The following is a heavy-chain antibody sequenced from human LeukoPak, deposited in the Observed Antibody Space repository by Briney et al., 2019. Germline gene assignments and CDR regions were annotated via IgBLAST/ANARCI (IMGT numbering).Heavy chain of an antibody. CDR2: IYYSGST. CDR3: ARDMRYYDFWSGMDV. Sequence: PSETLSLTCTVSGGSVSSGSYYWSWIRQPPGKGLEWIGYIYYSGSTNYNPSLKSRVTISVDTSKNQFSLKLSSVTAADTAVYYCARDMRYYDFWSGMDVWGQGTTVTVSS. V-gene: IGHV4-61*01. CDR1: GGSVSSGSYY. D-gene: IGHD3-3*01. J-gene: IGHJ6*02.